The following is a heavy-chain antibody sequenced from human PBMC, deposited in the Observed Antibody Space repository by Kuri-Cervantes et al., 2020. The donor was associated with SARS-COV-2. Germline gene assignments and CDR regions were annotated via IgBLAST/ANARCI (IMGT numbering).Heavy chain of an antibody. CDR3: ARHFPSLRGAHYYFDY. Sequence: SETLSLTCIVSGDSITNHFWSWIRQPPGKGLEWLGYTYNSGSTHYNTSLKSRITISVDTSKNHFSLKLTSLTAADTAVYYCARHFPSLRGAHYYFDYWGQGTLVTVSS. CDR2: TYNSGST. D-gene: IGHD3-10*01. J-gene: IGHJ4*02. CDR1: GDSITNHF. V-gene: IGHV4-59*08.